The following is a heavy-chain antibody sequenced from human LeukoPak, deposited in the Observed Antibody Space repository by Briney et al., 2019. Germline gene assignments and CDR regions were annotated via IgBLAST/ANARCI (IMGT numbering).Heavy chain of an antibody. V-gene: IGHV3-30*18. D-gene: IGHD6-19*01. Sequence: PGGSLRLSCAVSGFTFSAYGVHWVRQAPGKGLEWVAGTSYDGTKEDYADSAKGRFTASRDMSKNTLYLQMSSLRAEDTALYYCAKDKHINGWHEPYDSWGQGTLVTVSS. CDR3: AKDKHINGWHEPYDS. CDR1: GFTFSAYG. J-gene: IGHJ4*02. CDR2: TSYDGTKE.